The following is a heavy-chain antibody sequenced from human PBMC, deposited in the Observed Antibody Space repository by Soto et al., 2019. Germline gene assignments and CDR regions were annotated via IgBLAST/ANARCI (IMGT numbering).Heavy chain of an antibody. CDR1: GVSFRNYA. D-gene: IGHD1-26*01. CDR3: TRLLCYSRRDAMDI. J-gene: IGHJ6*02. V-gene: IGHV3-23*01. CDR2: IGTSGTTT. Sequence: GGSLRLSCVAYGVSFRNYAMAWVRQAPGEDLEWVSAIGTSGTTTLYADSVKSRFSISRDDYRKTVSLQMNRLRVEDTATYYCTRLLCYSRRDAMDIWGQGTTVTVSS.